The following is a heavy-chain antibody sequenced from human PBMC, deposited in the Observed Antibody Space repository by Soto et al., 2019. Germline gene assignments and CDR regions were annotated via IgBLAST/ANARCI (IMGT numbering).Heavy chain of an antibody. CDR1: GGSISSYY. CDR2: IYYSGST. Sequence: PSKTLYITCTVYGGSISSYYWSWIRQPPGKGLEWIGYIYYSGSTNYNPSLKSRVTISVDTSKNQFSLKLSSVTAADTAVYYCAREATYYDDSSGYHVGVFASWGQGTMVIVSS. D-gene: IGHD3-22*01. V-gene: IGHV4-59*01. CDR3: AREATYYDDSSGYHVGVFAS. J-gene: IGHJ3*02.